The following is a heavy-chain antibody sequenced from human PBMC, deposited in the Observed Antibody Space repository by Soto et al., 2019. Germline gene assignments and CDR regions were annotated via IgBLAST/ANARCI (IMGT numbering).Heavy chain of an antibody. J-gene: IGHJ4*02. CDR2: VNPINVNT. CDR1: GYSFSEFR. CDR3: ARENWHFDY. V-gene: IGHV1-2*02. Sequence: QVQLVQSGAEVKKPGASVKVSCKTSGYSFSEFRMHWVRQAPGQGLEWMGWVNPINVNTNYAQDFQGRVTMTRDASTKTVYMELSSLTSDDTSTVYCARENWHFDYWGQGTLITVSS.